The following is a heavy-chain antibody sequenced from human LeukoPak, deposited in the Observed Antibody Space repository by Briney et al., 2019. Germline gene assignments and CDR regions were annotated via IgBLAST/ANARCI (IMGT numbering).Heavy chain of an antibody. D-gene: IGHD3-3*01. CDR1: GFTFSNYW. J-gene: IGHJ4*02. V-gene: IGHV3-74*01. CDR2: IKGDGNIT. CDR3: GRSGDSWSGSGVAY. Sequence: QAGGSLRLSCAASGFTFSNYWMYWVRQAPGKGLVWVSQIKGDGNITNYADSVKGRFTISRDNAKNTLFLQMNSLRAEDTAVYYCGRSGDSWSGSGVAYWGQGTLVAVSS.